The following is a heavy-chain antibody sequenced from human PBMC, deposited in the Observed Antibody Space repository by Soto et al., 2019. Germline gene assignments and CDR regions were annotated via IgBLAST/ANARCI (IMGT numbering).Heavy chain of an antibody. D-gene: IGHD3-22*01. CDR2: MNPNSGNK. CDR1: GYTFTSYD. J-gene: IGHJ4*02. CDR3: ARVEHTVYDSSGYCPFDY. Sequence: QVQLVQSGAEVKKPGASVKVSCKASGYTFTSYDINWVRQATGQGLEWMGWMNPNSGNKGYAQKFQGRVTMTRNTSISTAYMELSSLRSKDTAVYYCARVEHTVYDSSGYCPFDYWGQGTLVTVSS. V-gene: IGHV1-8*01.